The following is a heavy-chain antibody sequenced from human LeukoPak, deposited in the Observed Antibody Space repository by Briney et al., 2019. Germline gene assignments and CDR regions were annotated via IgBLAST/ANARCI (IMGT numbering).Heavy chain of an antibody. CDR1: GFTLSRYA. J-gene: IGHJ6*02. Sequence: GGSLTLSCAASGFTLSRYAMSWVGQATGKGREWVSFMSGSGGSTNYADSVKGRFTIYRDDSKNTLYLQMNSLRGEDTAVYYCARVRYGELDVWGQGTTVTVSS. V-gene: IGHV3-23*01. CDR2: MSGSGGST. CDR3: ARVRYGELDV. D-gene: IGHD4-17*01.